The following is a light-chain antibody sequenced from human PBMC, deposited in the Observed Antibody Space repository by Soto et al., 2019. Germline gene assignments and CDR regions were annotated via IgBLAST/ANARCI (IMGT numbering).Light chain of an antibody. J-gene: IGKJ4*01. CDR3: QQYNNWPGT. Sequence: EVVLTQSPGTLSLSPGERVTLSCRASQSVASSYLAWYQQKPGRAPRLLIYGASSRATGIPTRFSGSGSGTEFTLTIDSLQSEDFAIYFCQQYNNWPGTFGGGTKVEIK. CDR2: GAS. CDR1: QSVASSY. V-gene: IGKV3-15*01.